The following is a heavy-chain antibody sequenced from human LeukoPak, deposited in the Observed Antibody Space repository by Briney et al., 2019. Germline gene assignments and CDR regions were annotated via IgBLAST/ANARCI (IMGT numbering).Heavy chain of an antibody. D-gene: IGHD5-18*01. CDR1: GFIFSDYY. Sequence: GGSLRLSCAASGFIFSDYYMSWIRQAPGKGLEWGSYISRSGSTTYYADSVKGRFTISRDNAKNSLYLQMNSLRAEETAVYYCARYTVLVSGTFDYWGQGTLVTVSS. CDR2: ISRSGSTT. CDR3: ARYTVLVSGTFDY. J-gene: IGHJ4*02. V-gene: IGHV3-11*01.